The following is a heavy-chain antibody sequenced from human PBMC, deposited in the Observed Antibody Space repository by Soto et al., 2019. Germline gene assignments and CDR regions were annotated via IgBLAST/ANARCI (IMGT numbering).Heavy chain of an antibody. Sequence: PGGSLRLSCAVSGFTLNDYAMSWVRQAPGKGLEWVSVIGGSGTSYADSVKGRFTISRDSSKNTVSLEMTSLRAEDTAVYYCAKGGRQWLVTSDFNYWGQGALVTVSS. V-gene: IGHV3-23*03. CDR1: GFTLNDYA. CDR3: AKGGRQWLVTSDFNY. D-gene: IGHD6-19*01. CDR2: IGGSGT. J-gene: IGHJ4*02.